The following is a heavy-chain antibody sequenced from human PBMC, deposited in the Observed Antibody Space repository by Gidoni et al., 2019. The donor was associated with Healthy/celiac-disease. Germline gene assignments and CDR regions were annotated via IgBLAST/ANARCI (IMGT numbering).Heavy chain of an antibody. CDR2: IKSKTDGGTT. V-gene: IGHV3-15*01. CDR1: GFTFSNAW. D-gene: IGHD6-13*01. CDR3: TTVGGYSSSWSTYYFDY. J-gene: IGHJ4*02. Sequence: EVQLVESGGGLVKPGGSLRLSCAASGFTFSNAWMSWVRQAPGKGLEWVGRIKSKTDGGTTDYAAPVKVRFTISRDDSKNTLYLQMNSLKTEDTAVYYCTTVGGYSSSWSTYYFDYWGQGTLVTVSS.